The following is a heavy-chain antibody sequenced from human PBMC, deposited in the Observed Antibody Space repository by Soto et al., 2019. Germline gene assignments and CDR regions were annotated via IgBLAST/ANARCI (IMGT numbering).Heavy chain of an antibody. CDR2: ISAGGDTT. V-gene: IGHV3-23*01. J-gene: IGHJ4*02. CDR1: GFTFSSYA. D-gene: IGHD6-19*01. CDR3: AKDHGYAGGWHTPYYFDS. Sequence: EVQLLESGGSLKQPGGSLRLSCAASGFTFSSYAMSWVRQAPGKGLEWVSSISAGGDTTYYADSVKGRFTITRDNSKKTLYLQMNSLRAADTAVYYCAKDHGYAGGWHTPYYFDSWGQGTLVTVSS.